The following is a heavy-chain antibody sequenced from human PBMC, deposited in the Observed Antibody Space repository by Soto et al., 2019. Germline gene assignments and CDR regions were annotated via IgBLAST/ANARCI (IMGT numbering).Heavy chain of an antibody. CDR3: ARAHPRGRYFDWLIFPLGY. CDR2: IYPGDSDT. V-gene: IGHV5-51*01. J-gene: IGHJ4*02. Sequence: GESLKISCKGSGYSFNSYWIGWVRQMPGKGLEWMGIIYPGDSDTRYSPSFQGQVTISADKSISTAYLQWSSLKASDTALYYCARAHPRGRYFDWLIFPLGYWGRGALVTVSS. D-gene: IGHD3-9*01. CDR1: GYSFNSYW.